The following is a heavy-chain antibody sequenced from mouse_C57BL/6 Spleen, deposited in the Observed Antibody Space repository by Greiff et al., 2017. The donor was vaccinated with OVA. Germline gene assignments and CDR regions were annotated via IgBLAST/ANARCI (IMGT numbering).Heavy chain of an antibody. CDR3: AREVGATDY. CDR1: GFTFSSYA. J-gene: IGHJ2*01. D-gene: IGHD1-1*01. Sequence: DVKLVESGGGLVKPGGSLKLSCAASGFTFSSYAMSWVRQTPEKRLEWVATISDGGSYTYYPDNVKGRFTISRDNAKNNLYLQMSHLKSEDTAMYYCAREVGATDYWGQGTTLTVSS. V-gene: IGHV5-4*01. CDR2: ISDGGSYT.